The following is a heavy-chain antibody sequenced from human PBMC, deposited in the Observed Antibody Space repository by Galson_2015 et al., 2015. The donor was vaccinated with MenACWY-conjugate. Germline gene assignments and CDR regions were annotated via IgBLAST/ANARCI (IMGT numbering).Heavy chain of an antibody. D-gene: IGHD6-6*01. J-gene: IGHJ6*02. CDR3: ARDSRSIAARPGGNYGMDV. V-gene: IGHV3-74*01. CDR1: GFTFSSYW. CDR2: INSDGSST. Sequence: SLRLSCAASGFTFSSYWMHWVRQAPGKGLVWVSRINSDGSSTSYADSVKGRFTISRDNAKNTLYLQMNSLRAEDTAVYYCARDSRSIAARPGGNYGMDVWGQGTTVTVSS.